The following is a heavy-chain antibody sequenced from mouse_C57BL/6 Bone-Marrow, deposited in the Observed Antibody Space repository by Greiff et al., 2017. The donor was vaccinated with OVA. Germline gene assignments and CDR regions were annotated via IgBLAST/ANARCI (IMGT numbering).Heavy chain of an antibody. V-gene: IGHV1-82*01. CDR3: ARRGLYDYGFAY. Sequence: VQLQQSGPELVKPGASVKISCKASGYAFSSSWMNWVKQRPGKGLEWIGRIYPGDGDTNYNGKFKGKATLTADKSSSTAYMQLSSLTSEDSAVYFCARRGLYDYGFAYWGQGTLVTVSA. CDR2: IYPGDGDT. D-gene: IGHD2-4*01. CDR1: GYAFSSSW. J-gene: IGHJ3*01.